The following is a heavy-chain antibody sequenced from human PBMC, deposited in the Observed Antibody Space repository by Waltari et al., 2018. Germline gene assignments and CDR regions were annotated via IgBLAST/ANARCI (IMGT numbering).Heavy chain of an antibody. V-gene: IGHV1-2*04. CDR3: ARDVNYGDYGWFDP. CDR2: INPNSGGT. CDR1: GYTFTGYH. Sequence: QVQLVQSGAEVKKPGASVKVSCKASGYTFTGYHMHWVRQAPGQGLEWMGWINPNSGGTNYAQKFQGWVTMTRDTSISTAYMELSRLRSDDTAVYYCARDVNYGDYGWFDPWGQGTLVTVSS. J-gene: IGHJ5*02. D-gene: IGHD4-17*01.